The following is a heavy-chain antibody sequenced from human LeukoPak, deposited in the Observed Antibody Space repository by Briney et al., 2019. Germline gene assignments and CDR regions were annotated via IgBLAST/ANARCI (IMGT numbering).Heavy chain of an antibody. V-gene: IGHV3-30*02. D-gene: IGHD3-22*01. J-gene: IGHJ4*02. CDR2: IRYDGGNK. CDR3: ARESESYDSSGSTFGY. CDR1: EFIFSDYA. Sequence: GGSLRLSCAASEFIFSDYAMNWVRQAPGKGLEWVAFIRYDGGNKYYADSVKGRFTISRDYSKNTLYLQMNSLRAEDTAVYYCARESESYDSSGSTFGYWGQGTLVTVSS.